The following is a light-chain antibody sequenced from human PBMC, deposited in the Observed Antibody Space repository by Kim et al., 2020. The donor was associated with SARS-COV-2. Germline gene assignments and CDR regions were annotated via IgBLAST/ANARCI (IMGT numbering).Light chain of an antibody. CDR2: QNR. J-gene: IGLJ2*01. Sequence: SYELTQPPSVCVSPRQTASITCSGDKLGDKFASWYQQKPGQSPVLVIYQNRKRPSGIPERFSGSNSGNTATLTISGTQAMDEADYYCQAWDSSTVVFGGGTQLTVL. CDR3: QAWDSSTVV. CDR1: KLGDKF. V-gene: IGLV3-1*01.